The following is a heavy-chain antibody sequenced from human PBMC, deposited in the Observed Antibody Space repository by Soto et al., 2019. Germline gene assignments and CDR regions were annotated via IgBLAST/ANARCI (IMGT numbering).Heavy chain of an antibody. CDR2: ISDDGGSK. CDR1: GFTFSSFG. CDR3: AKDRWGDFGDLNLPGY. Sequence: QVLLVESGGGVVQPGRSLRISCAVSGFTFSSFGMHWVRQAPGKGLEWVAVISDDGGSKHYADSVKGRFTISRDNSNNTLYLQMDRLGPEDTAVYYCAKDRWGDFGDLNLPGYWGQGTLVTVSS. V-gene: IGHV3-30*18. J-gene: IGHJ4*02. D-gene: IGHD4-17*01.